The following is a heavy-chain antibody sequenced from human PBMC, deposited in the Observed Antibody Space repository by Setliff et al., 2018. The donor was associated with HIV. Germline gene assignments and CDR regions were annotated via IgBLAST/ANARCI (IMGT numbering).Heavy chain of an antibody. CDR2: IYYSGST. CDR1: GGSISSYY. CDR3: SNWNTTVDADS. V-gene: IGHV4-59*12. Sequence: SETLSLTCAVSGGSISSYYWSWIRQSPEKGLEWIGYIYYSGSTNYNPSLKSRVTISVDTSKNQFSLNLNSVTAADTAVYYCSNWNTTVDADSWGQGTLVTVSS. D-gene: IGHD1-1*01. J-gene: IGHJ4*02.